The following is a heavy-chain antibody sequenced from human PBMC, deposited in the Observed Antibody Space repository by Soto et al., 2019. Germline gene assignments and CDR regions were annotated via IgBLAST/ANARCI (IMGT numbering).Heavy chain of an antibody. V-gene: IGHV3-23*01. CDR3: AIFRRSSGGRSFDY. CDR1: GFTVSSYA. J-gene: IGHJ4*02. Sequence: EMQLLDSGGGLVQLGGSLRLSCAASGFTVSSYAMSWVRQAPGKGLEWVSAISGSGGSTYYADSVKGRFTISRDNSKNTLYLQMNSLRAEDTAVYYCAIFRRSSGGRSFDYWGQGTLVTVSS. D-gene: IGHD6-19*01. CDR2: ISGSGGST.